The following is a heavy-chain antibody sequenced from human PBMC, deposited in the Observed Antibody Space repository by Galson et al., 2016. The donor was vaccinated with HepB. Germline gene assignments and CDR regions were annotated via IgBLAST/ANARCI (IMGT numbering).Heavy chain of an antibody. J-gene: IGHJ3*01. D-gene: IGHD2/OR15-2a*01. CDR3: VIEGRGAYLGASEV. CDR2: MCFYGTP. V-gene: IGHV4-39*01. Sequence: SETLSLTCTVSGVSITTTDHCWGWVRQSPGKGLDWIAGMCFYGTPDYHPSLKSRVTISVDTAKNQFALKVTSVTAADTALYYCVIEGRGAYLGASEVWGRGIMVTVSS. CDR1: GVSITTTDHC.